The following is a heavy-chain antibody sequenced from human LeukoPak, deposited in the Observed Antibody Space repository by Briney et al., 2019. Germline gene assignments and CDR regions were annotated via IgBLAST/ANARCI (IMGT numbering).Heavy chain of an antibody. J-gene: IGHJ4*02. D-gene: IGHD3-22*01. CDR2: ISGSGGST. CDR1: GFTFSSYA. Sequence: GGSLRLSCAASGFTFSSYAMSWVRQAPGKGLEWVSAISGSGGSTYYPDSVKGRFTISRDNSKNKLYLQMYSLRAEDTAVYYCAKDLDNVYYDSSGIFDYWGQGTLVTVSS. CDR3: AKDLDNVYYDSSGIFDY. V-gene: IGHV3-23*01.